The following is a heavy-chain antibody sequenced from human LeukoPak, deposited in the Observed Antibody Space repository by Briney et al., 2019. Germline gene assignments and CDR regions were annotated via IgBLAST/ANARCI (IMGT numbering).Heavy chain of an antibody. CDR2: IYSAGST. D-gene: IGHD6-19*01. Sequence: GGSLRLSCAVSGFTVSDNYMSWVRQAPGKGLEWVSIIYSAGSTYYADSVKGRFTISRDNSKNTLYLQVNSLRAEDTAVYYCAREASSGWWNWGQGTLVTVSS. J-gene: IGHJ4*02. V-gene: IGHV3-53*01. CDR3: AREASSGWWN. CDR1: GFTVSDNY.